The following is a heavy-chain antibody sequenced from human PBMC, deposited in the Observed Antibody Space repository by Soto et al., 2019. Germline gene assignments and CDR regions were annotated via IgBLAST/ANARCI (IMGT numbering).Heavy chain of an antibody. D-gene: IGHD3-22*01. CDR2: IYSGGST. V-gene: IGHV3-66*04. J-gene: IGHJ3*02. CDR1: GFTVSSNY. Sequence: GESLKISCAASGFTVSSNYMSWVRQAPGKGLEWVSVIYSGGSTYYADSVKGRFTISRDNSKNTLYLQMNSLRAEDTAVYYCARPYYYDSSGYYYDAFDIWGQGTMVTVSS. CDR3: ARPYYYDSSGYYYDAFDI.